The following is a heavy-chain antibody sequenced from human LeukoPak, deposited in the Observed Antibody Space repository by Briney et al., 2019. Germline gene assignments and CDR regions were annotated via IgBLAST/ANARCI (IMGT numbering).Heavy chain of an antibody. J-gene: IGHJ5*02. Sequence: SETLSLTCTVSGGSISPYFWSWIRQPPGKGLEWIGYISYTGSTNYNPSLKSRVTISVDTSKNQFSLQLTSVTAADTAVYYCARDDYRGVTNFDPWGQGTLVTVSS. D-gene: IGHD3-10*01. CDR1: GGSISPYF. CDR3: ARDDYRGVTNFDP. CDR2: ISYTGST. V-gene: IGHV4-59*01.